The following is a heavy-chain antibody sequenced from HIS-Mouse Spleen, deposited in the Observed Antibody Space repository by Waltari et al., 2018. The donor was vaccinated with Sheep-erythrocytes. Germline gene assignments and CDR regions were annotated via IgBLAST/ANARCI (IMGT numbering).Heavy chain of an antibody. CDR3: ARVLVGSGWYYFDY. CDR2: INSDGSST. D-gene: IGHD6-19*01. J-gene: IGHJ4*02. Sequence: EVQLVESGGGLVQPGGSLRLSCAASGITFSSYWMHWVRQAPGKGLVWVSRINSDGSSTSYADSVKGRFTISRDNAKNTLYLQMNSLRAEDTAVYYCARVLVGSGWYYFDYWGQGTLVTVSS. CDR1: GITFSSYW. V-gene: IGHV3-74*01.